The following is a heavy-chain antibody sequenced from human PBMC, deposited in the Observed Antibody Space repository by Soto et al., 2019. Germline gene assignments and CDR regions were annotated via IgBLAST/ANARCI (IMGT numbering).Heavy chain of an antibody. CDR2: IYQSAST. CDR1: GVSIRSGGYS. CDR3: ARVPDY. J-gene: IGHJ4*02. V-gene: IGHV4-30-2*01. Sequence: SETLSLTCTGSGVSIRSGGYSWSWIRPPAGKGLELIGYIYQSASTYYNTSLKSRVTISVDRSKNQLSLKLSSVPAADTAVYYCARVPDYWGQGTLVTVSS.